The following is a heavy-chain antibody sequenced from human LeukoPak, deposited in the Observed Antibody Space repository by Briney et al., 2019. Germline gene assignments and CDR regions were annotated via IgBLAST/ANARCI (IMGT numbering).Heavy chain of an antibody. CDR3: AKGPVAGLGEYYFDY. J-gene: IGHJ4*02. CDR1: GFTFSSYG. V-gene: IGHV3-30*18. Sequence: GGSLRLSCAASGFTFSSYGMPWVRQAPGKGLEWVAVISYDGSNKYYADSVKGRFTISRDNSKNTLYLQMNSLRAEDTAVYYCAKGPVAGLGEYYFDYWGQGTLVTVSS. D-gene: IGHD6-19*01. CDR2: ISYDGSNK.